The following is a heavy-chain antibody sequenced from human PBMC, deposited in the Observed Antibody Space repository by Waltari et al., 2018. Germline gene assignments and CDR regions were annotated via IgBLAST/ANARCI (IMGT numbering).Heavy chain of an antibody. J-gene: IGHJ4*02. V-gene: IGHV3-7*01. CDR1: GFPLSNYW. CDR3: ARDPARRADY. CDR2: IKPDGSQT. Sequence: EVQLVESGGGLVQPGGSLRIPCGASGFPLSNYWRHWVRQAPGKGLEWVAHIKPDGSQTDYVDSVKGRFAISRDNARNSLYLQMNSLRADDTAIYYCARDPARRADYWGQGTLVTVSS.